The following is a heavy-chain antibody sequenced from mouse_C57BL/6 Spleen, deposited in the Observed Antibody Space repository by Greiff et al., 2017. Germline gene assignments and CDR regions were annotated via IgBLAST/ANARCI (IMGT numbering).Heavy chain of an antibody. V-gene: IGHV1-69*01. J-gene: IGHJ2*01. CDR1: GYTFTSYC. D-gene: IGHD4-1*01. CDR2: IDPSDRYT. Sequence: VQLQQPGAELVMPGASVKLSCKASGYTFTSYCMHWVKQRPGQGLEWIGEIDPSDRYTYYNQKFKGKSTLTVDKSSTTAYMQLSSLTSEDSAAYYCSTNWDGKYYFDYWGQGTTLTVSS. CDR3: STNWDGKYYFDY.